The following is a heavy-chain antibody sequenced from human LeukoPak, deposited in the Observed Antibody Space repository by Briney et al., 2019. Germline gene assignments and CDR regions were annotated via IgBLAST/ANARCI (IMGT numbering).Heavy chain of an antibody. CDR1: GFTFSSYT. D-gene: IGHD6-13*01. CDR3: ARDVPDSSSWDFDY. Sequence: GGSLRLSCAASGFTFSSYTMTWVRQAPGKGLKWVSGISGSGDTTYYADSVKGRFTISRDNAKNSLYLQMNSLRAEDTAVYYCARDVPDSSSWDFDYWGQGTLVTVSS. J-gene: IGHJ4*02. V-gene: IGHV3-23*01. CDR2: ISGSGDTT.